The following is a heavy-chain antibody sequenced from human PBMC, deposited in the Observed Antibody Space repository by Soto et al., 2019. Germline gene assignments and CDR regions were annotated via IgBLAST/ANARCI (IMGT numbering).Heavy chain of an antibody. V-gene: IGHV3-30*18. Sequence: GGSLRLSCAASGFSFSSYGMHWVRQAPGKGLEWVAVISYDVTNKYYADSVKGRFTISRDNSKNTLYLQMNILRAEDTAVYYCAKDLRIAVAGTDYFDSWGQGTLVTVSS. D-gene: IGHD6-19*01. J-gene: IGHJ4*02. CDR1: GFSFSSYG. CDR2: ISYDVTNK. CDR3: AKDLRIAVAGTDYFDS.